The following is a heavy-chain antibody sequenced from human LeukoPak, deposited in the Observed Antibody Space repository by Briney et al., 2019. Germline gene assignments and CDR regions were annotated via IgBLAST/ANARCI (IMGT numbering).Heavy chain of an antibody. J-gene: IGHJ3*02. D-gene: IGHD3-10*01. CDR3: AKDAFAYNGIYDAFDI. CDR1: GFTFSNYA. V-gene: IGHV3-23*01. Sequence: GGSLRLSCAASGFTFSNYAMNRVRQAPGRGLEWVSHISGPGDTTYFADSVKGRSTASRDNSRNTLYLQMNNLRAEDTAVYYCAKDAFAYNGIYDAFDIWGRGTVVTVSS. CDR2: ISGPGDTT.